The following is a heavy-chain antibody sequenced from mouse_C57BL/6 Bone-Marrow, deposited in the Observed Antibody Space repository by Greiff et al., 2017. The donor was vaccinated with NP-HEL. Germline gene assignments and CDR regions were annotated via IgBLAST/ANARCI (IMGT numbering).Heavy chain of an antibody. CDR1: GFNIKDDY. CDR3: ILYGSSYYAMGY. J-gene: IGHJ4*01. D-gene: IGHD1-1*01. V-gene: IGHV14-4*01. Sequence: VQLQQSGAELVRPGASVKLSCTASGFNIKDDYMHWVKQRPEQGLEWIGWIDPENGDTEYASKFQGKATITADTSSNTAYLQLSSLTSEDTAVYYCILYGSSYYAMGYWGQGTSVTVSS. CDR2: IDPENGDT.